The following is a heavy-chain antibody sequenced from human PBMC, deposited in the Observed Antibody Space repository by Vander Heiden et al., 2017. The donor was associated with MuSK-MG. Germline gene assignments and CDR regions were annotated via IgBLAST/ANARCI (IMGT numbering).Heavy chain of an antibody. CDR1: GGPISSSSYY. CDR2: IYYSGST. Sequence: QLQLQESGPGLVKPSETLSLTCTVSGGPISSSSYYWGWIRQPPGKGLEWIGSIYYSGSTYYNPSLKSRVTISVDTSKNQFSLKLSSVTAADTAVYYCARGVPAATFDYWGQGTLVTVSS. V-gene: IGHV4-39*01. CDR3: ARGVPAATFDY. D-gene: IGHD2-2*01. J-gene: IGHJ4*02.